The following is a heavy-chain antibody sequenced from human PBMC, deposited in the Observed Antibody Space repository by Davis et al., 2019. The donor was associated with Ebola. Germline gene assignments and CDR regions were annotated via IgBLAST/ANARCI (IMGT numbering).Heavy chain of an antibody. CDR3: ANIAAAGNY. CDR1: GFTFSSYW. J-gene: IGHJ4*02. Sequence: GESLKISCAASGFTFSSYWMHWVRQAPGKGLVWVSRINSDGSSTSYADSVKGRFTISRDNSKNTLYLQMNSLRAEDTAVYYCANIAAAGNYWGQGTLVTVSS. D-gene: IGHD6-13*01. V-gene: IGHV3-74*01. CDR2: INSDGSST.